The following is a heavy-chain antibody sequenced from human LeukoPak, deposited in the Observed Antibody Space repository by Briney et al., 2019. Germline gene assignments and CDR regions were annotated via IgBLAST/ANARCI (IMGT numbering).Heavy chain of an antibody. CDR1: GFTFSSYS. CDR2: ISSSSDTI. J-gene: IGHJ4*01. CDR3: AKDFYESSGYSFDY. V-gene: IGHV3-48*01. D-gene: IGHD3-22*01. Sequence: GGSLRLSCAASGFTFSSYSMNWVRQAPGKGLEWVSYISSSSDTIYYADSVKGRFTVSRDNAKNSLYLQMDSLRAEDTAIYYCAKDFYESSGYSFDYWGHGTLVAVSS.